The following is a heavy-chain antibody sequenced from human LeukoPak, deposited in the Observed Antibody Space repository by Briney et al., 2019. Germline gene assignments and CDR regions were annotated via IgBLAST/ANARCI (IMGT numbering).Heavy chain of an antibody. D-gene: IGHD2-21*01. V-gene: IGHV3-23*01. J-gene: IGHJ4*02. Sequence: GGSLRLSCAASGFIFIKYAMIWVRQAPGKGLEWVSGISDSGGLTYYADSVKGRFTITRDNSKNTLYLQMNSLRAEDTAIYYCVNSRWLGDFFDFWGQGTLVTVSS. CDR1: GFIFIKYA. CDR3: VNSRWLGDFFDF. CDR2: ISDSGGLT.